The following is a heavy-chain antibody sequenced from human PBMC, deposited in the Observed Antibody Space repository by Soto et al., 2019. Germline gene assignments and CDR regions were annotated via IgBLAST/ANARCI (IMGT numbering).Heavy chain of an antibody. CDR1: GGIFSRHA. J-gene: IGHJ5*02. Sequence: QVQLVQSGAEVKKTGSSVKVSCKISGGIFSRHAIDWVRQAPGQGLEWMGGIVPKLGTVIYAQNFQARVTISAXXXXXXSXXXXXXXXXXXXAXYXCARPRTYDYESDGYYGHQFDDWGQGTLVTVSS. V-gene: IGHV1-69*01. CDR3: ARPRTYDYESDGYYGHQFDD. D-gene: IGHD3-22*01. CDR2: IVPKLGTV.